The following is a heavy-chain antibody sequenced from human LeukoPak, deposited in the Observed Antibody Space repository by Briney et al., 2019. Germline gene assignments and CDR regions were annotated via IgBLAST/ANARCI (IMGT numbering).Heavy chain of an antibody. D-gene: IGHD6-13*01. J-gene: IGHJ3*01. CDR1: GFTFSNYA. Sequence: PGGSLRLSCAASGFTFSNYAMTWVRQAPGKGLEWVSTISDSGSTFYADSVKDRFTISRDNSKNTLFLQMNGLRADDTAVYYCAKYWPSEWQQLPDYDAVDVWGQGTMVTVSS. CDR3: AKYWPSEWQQLPDYDAVDV. CDR2: ISDSGST. V-gene: IGHV3-23*01.